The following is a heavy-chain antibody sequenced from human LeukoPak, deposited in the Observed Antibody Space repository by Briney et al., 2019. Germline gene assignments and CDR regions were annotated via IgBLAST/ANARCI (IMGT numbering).Heavy chain of an antibody. CDR3: ARTRAYSNDWFDP. CDR1: GGSISSGGYS. Sequence: SQTLSLTCAVSGGSISSGGYSWSWIRQPPGKGLEWIGYIYHSGSTYYNPSLKSRVTISVDTSKNQFSLKLSSVTAADTAVYYCARTRAYSNDWFDPWGQGTLVTVSS. J-gene: IGHJ5*02. CDR2: IYHSGST. D-gene: IGHD4-11*01. V-gene: IGHV4-30-2*01.